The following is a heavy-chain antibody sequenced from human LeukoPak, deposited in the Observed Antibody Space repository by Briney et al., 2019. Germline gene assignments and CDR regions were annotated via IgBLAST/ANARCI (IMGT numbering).Heavy chain of an antibody. CDR1: GGSFSGYY. Sequence: SGTLSLTCAVYGGSFSGYYWSWIRQPPGKGLEWIGEINHSGSTNYNPSLKSRATISVDTSKNQFSLKLSSVTAADTAVYYCARVRLTTVTDYWGQGTLVTVSS. CDR3: ARVRLTTVTDY. V-gene: IGHV4-34*01. D-gene: IGHD4-17*01. CDR2: INHSGST. J-gene: IGHJ4*02.